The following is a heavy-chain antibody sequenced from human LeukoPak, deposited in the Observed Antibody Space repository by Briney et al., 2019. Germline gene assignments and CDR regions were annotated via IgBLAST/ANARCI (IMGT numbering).Heavy chain of an antibody. CDR2: ISGYTGKA. D-gene: IGHD4-17*01. CDR3: ARVGATYGDPLEFDY. Sequence: ASVKVSCKASGYNFMNYGISWVRQAPGQGLEWMGWISGYTGKADYAPKLQGRITMTTATSTTTAYMELRSLTSDDTAMYYCARVGATYGDPLEFDYWGLGTLVTVSS. V-gene: IGHV1-18*01. CDR1: GYNFMNYG. J-gene: IGHJ4*02.